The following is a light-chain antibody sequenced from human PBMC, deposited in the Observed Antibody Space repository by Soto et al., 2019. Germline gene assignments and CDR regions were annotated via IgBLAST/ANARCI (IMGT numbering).Light chain of an antibody. V-gene: IGLV1-40*01. J-gene: IGLJ2*01. Sequence: QSVLTQPPSVSGAPGQRVTISCTGSGSNIGAGYDVHWYQHLPGTAPKLLIYTNINRPSGVPDRFSASKSGTSASLALTGLQAGDEADYYCQSYDSSLSGVVFGGGTKVTVL. CDR2: TNI. CDR1: GSNIGAGYD. CDR3: QSYDSSLSGVV.